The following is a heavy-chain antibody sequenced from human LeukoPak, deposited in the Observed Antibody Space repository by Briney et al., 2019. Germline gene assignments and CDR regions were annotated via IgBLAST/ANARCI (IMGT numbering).Heavy chain of an antibody. CDR2: ISAYNGNT. J-gene: IGHJ5*02. CDR1: GGTFSSYA. Sequence: ASVKVSCKASGGTFSSYAISWVRQAPGQGLEWMGWISAYNGNTNYAQKLQGRVTMTTDTSTSTAYMELRSLRSDDTAVYYCARDLRITMVRGVMDWFDPWGQGTLVTVSS. CDR3: ARDLRITMVRGVMDWFDP. D-gene: IGHD3-10*01. V-gene: IGHV1-18*01.